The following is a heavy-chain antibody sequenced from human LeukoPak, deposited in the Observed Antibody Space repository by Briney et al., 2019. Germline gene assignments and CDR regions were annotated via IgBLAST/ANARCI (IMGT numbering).Heavy chain of an antibody. D-gene: IGHD3-22*01. CDR3: AKDTLQEYYDSSGYYDM. V-gene: IGHV3-53*01. J-gene: IGHJ4*02. CDR2: IYSDNT. Sequence: GGSLRLSCTVSGFTFSSNSMSWVRQAPGKGLEWVSFIYSDNTHYSDSVKGRFTISRDNSKNTLYLQMNSLRAEDTAVYYCAKDTLQEYYDSSGYYDMWGQGTLVTVSS. CDR1: GFTFSSNS.